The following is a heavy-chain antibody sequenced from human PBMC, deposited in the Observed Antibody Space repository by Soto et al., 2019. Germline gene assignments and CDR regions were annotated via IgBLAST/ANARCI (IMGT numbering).Heavy chain of an antibody. CDR3: ARRGLVEYYGSGSYYRSDY. Sequence: GGSLRLSCAASGFTVSSNYMSWVRQAPGKGLEWVSVIYSGGSTYYADSVKGRFTISRDNSKNTLYLQMNSLRAEDTAVYYCARRGLVEYYGSGSYYRSDYWGQGTLVTVSS. D-gene: IGHD3-10*01. CDR1: GFTVSSNY. CDR2: IYSGGST. V-gene: IGHV3-66*01. J-gene: IGHJ4*02.